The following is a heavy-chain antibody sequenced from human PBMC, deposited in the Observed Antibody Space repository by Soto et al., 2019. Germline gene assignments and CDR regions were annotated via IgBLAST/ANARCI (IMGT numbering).Heavy chain of an antibody. CDR2: ISGYNGNT. V-gene: IGHV1-18*01. J-gene: IGHJ6*02. CDR1: GYTFSNYG. D-gene: IGHD2-2*03. CDR3: ARVGQCSSTTCRYYYYYGMDV. Sequence: QVQLVQSGVEVKKPGASVTVSCKASGYTFSNYGISWVRQAPGQGLEWMGWISGYNGNTNYAQNLXXXVPLTTDTSTXXAXMXXRSLRSDDTAVYYCARVGQCSSTTCRYYYYYGMDVWGQGTTVTVSS.